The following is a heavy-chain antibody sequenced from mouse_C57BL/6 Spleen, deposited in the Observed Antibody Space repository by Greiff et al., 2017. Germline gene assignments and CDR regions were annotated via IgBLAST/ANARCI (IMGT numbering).Heavy chain of an antibody. Sequence: EVKLQQSGPELVKPGASVKISCKASGYTFTDYYMNWVKQSHGKSLEWIGDINPNNGGTSYNQKFKGKATLTVDKSSSTAYMELRSLTSEDSAVYYCARRHYGSSYGYFDVWGTGTTVTVSS. D-gene: IGHD1-1*01. J-gene: IGHJ1*03. CDR3: ARRHYGSSYGYFDV. V-gene: IGHV1-26*01. CDR1: GYTFTDYY. CDR2: INPNNGGT.